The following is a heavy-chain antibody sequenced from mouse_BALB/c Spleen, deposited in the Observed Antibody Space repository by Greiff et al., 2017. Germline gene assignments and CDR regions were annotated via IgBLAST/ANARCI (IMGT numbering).Heavy chain of an antibody. CDR2: INPYNGDT. V-gene: IGHV1-37*01. CDR3: GREADYYGSSYVRNYFDY. Sequence: EVKLVESGPELVKPGASVKISCKASGYSFTGYFMNWVKQSHGKSLEWIGRINPYNGDTFYNQKFKGKATLTVDKSSSTAHMELLSLTSEDSAVYYCGREADYYGSSYVRNYFDYWGQGTTLTVSS. CDR1: GYSFTGYF. D-gene: IGHD1-1*01. J-gene: IGHJ2*01.